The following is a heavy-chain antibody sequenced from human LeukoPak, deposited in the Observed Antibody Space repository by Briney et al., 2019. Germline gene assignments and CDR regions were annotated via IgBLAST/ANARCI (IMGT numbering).Heavy chain of an antibody. CDR1: GGSISSYY. D-gene: IGHD4-17*01. J-gene: IGHJ3*02. CDR2: IYTSGST. V-gene: IGHV4-4*07. CDR3: ARDKGHGANRSAFDI. Sequence: SETLSLTCTVSGGSISSYYWSWIRQPAGKGLEWIGRIYTSGSTNYNPSLKSRVTMSVDTSENQFSLKLSSVTAADTAVYYCARDKGHGANRSAFDIWGQGTMVTVSS.